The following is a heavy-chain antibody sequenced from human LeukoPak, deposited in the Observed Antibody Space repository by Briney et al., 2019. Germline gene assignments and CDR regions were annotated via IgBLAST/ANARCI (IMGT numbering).Heavy chain of an antibody. V-gene: IGHV3-23*01. D-gene: IGHD3-9*01. CDR2: ISGRGGST. J-gene: IGHJ4*01. Sequence: GGSLRLSCAASGLTFSSYAMSWVRQAPGKGMEWVSTISGRGGSTYYADSVRGRFTISRDNSKNTLYLQMNSLRAEDTAIYYCAKPNILRYFDWFSGYFVNWGHGTLVTVSS. CDR1: GLTFSSYA. CDR3: AKPNILRYFDWFSGYFVN.